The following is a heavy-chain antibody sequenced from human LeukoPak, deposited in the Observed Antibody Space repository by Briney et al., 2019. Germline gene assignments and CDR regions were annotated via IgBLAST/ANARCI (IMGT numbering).Heavy chain of an antibody. CDR3: ARARKIYGDYYYGMDV. V-gene: IGHV3-30*04. D-gene: IGHD4-17*01. CDR2: ILYDGSYD. Sequence: GGSLRLSCAASGFTSSSYVMQWVRQAPGKGLEWVAVILYDGSYDYYTDSVKGRFTISRDNSKNTLYLQMNSLRAEDTAVYYCARARKIYGDYYYGMDVWGQGTTVTVSS. J-gene: IGHJ6*02. CDR1: GFTSSSYV.